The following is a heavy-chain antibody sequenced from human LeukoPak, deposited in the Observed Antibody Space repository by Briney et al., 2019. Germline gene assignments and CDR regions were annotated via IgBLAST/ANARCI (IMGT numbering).Heavy chain of an antibody. Sequence: ASVKVSCKASGYTFTSHGISWVRQAPGQGLEWMGWASTYNGQTYYTQKFQGRVIMTTDTSRSTVYLEVRSLRSDDTAVYYCARTGVSGTLLFFHYFDPWGQGTLVTVSS. CDR1: GYTFTSHG. V-gene: IGHV1-18*01. CDR2: ASTYNGQT. J-gene: IGHJ5*02. CDR3: ARTGVSGTLLFFHYFDP. D-gene: IGHD5/OR15-5a*01.